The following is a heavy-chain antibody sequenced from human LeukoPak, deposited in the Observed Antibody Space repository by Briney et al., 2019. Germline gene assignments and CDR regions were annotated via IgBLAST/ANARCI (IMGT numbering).Heavy chain of an antibody. CDR3: ARHIYGAYYYMDV. J-gene: IGHJ6*03. CDR2: VFYSDDS. V-gene: IGHV4-59*08. Sequence: SETLSLTCTDSGDSIRGNYWSCVRQTPGKGLEWIGYVFYSDDSNYNPSLKSRVTISIDTSENQFSLNLNSVTAADTAVYYCARHIYGAYYYMDVWGKGTTVTVSS. CDR1: GDSIRGNY. D-gene: IGHD3-10*01.